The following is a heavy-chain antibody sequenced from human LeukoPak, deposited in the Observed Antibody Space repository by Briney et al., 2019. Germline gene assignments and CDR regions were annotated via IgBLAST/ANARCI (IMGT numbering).Heavy chain of an antibody. Sequence: ASVKVSCKASVGTFSSYAISWVRQAPGQGLEWMGGIIPIFGTANYAQKFQGRVTITTDESTSTAYMELSSLRSEDTAVYYCASPSSTYSSGYLYWGQGTLVTVSS. CDR3: ASPSSTYSSGYLY. J-gene: IGHJ4*02. D-gene: IGHD3-22*01. CDR1: VGTFSSYA. V-gene: IGHV1-69*05. CDR2: IIPIFGTA.